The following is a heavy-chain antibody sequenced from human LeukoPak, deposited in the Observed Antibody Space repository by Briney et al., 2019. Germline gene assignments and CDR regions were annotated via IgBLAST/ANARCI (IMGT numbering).Heavy chain of an antibody. CDR2: IYYSGST. V-gene: IGHV4-39*07. CDR1: GGSISSSSYY. J-gene: IGHJ4*02. D-gene: IGHD6-13*01. CDR3: ARDHGSSWYFDY. Sequence: SETLSLTCTVSGGSISSSSYYWGWIRQPPGKGLEWIGSIYYSGSTYYNPSLKSRVTMSVDTSKNQFSLKLSSVTAADTAVYYCARDHGSSWYFDYWGQGTLVTVSS.